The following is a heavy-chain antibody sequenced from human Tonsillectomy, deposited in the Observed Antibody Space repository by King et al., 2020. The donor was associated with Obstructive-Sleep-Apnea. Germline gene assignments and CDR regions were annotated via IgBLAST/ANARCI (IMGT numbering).Heavy chain of an antibody. Sequence: VQLQQWGAGLLKPSETLSLTCAVYGGSFSVYYWSWIRQPPGKGLEWIGEINHSGSTNYNPSLKSRVTISVDTSKNQFSLKLSSVTAADTAVYYCARGTWIQLWSGYWYFDLWGRGTLVTVSS. CDR2: INHSGST. D-gene: IGHD5-18*01. V-gene: IGHV4-34*01. J-gene: IGHJ2*01. CDR1: GGSFSVYY. CDR3: ARGTWIQLWSGYWYFDL.